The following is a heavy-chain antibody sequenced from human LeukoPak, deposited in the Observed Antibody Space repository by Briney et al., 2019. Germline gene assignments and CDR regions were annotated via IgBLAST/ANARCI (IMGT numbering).Heavy chain of an antibody. CDR3: ARGDLTVTDAFDI. CDR1: GGSFSGYY. CDR2: INHSGST. V-gene: IGHV4-34*01. D-gene: IGHD4-17*01. J-gene: IGHJ3*02. Sequence: SETLSLTCAVYGGSFSGYYWSWIRQPPGKGLEWIGEINHSGSTNYNPSLKSRVTISVDTSKNQFSLKLGSVTAADTAVYYCARGDLTVTDAFDIWGQGTMVTVSS.